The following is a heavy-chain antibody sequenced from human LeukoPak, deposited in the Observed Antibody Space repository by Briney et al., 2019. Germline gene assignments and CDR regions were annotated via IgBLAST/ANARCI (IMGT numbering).Heavy chain of an antibody. Sequence: GRSLRLSCAAFGFTFSSYGMHWVCQAPGKGLEWVALITYDGDKKYYADSVKGRSTISRDNSKNTLYLQLNSMRAEDTAVYYCAKDRSPLYSSGCTGYWGQGTLVTVSS. D-gene: IGHD6-19*01. CDR2: ITYDGDKK. CDR3: AKDRSPLYSSGCTGY. CDR1: GFTFSSYG. J-gene: IGHJ4*02. V-gene: IGHV3-30*18.